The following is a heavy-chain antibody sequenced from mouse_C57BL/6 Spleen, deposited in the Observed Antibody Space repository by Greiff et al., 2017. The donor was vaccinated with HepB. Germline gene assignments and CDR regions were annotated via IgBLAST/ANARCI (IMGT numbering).Heavy chain of an antibody. CDR2: IDPETGGT. CDR1: GYTFTDYE. V-gene: IGHV1-15*01. Sequence: VQLQQSGAELVRPGASVTLSCKASGYTFTDYEMHWVKQTPVHGLEWIGAIDPETGGTDYNQKFKGKAILTADKSSSTAYLELRSLTSEDSAVDYCTRGGTTAPYWYFDVWGTGTTVTVSS. J-gene: IGHJ1*03. CDR3: TRGGTTAPYWYFDV. D-gene: IGHD1-1*01.